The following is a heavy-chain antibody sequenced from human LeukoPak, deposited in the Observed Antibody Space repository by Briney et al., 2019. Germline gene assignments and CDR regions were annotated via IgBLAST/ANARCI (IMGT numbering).Heavy chain of an antibody. Sequence: YPSQTLSLTCTVSGGSISSGGYYWSWIRQPPGKGLEWIGYIYHSGSTYYNPSLKSRVTISVDRSKNQFSLKLSSVTAADTAVYYCARDGQVVPAARAFDIWGQGTMVTVSS. V-gene: IGHV4-30-2*01. CDR2: IYHSGST. J-gene: IGHJ3*02. D-gene: IGHD2-2*01. CDR3: ARDGQVVPAARAFDI. CDR1: GGSISSGGYY.